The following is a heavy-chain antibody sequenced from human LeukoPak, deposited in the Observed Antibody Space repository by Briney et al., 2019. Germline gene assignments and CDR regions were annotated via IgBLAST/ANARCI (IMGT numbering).Heavy chain of an antibody. Sequence: PSETLSLTCTVSGGSISSHYWSWIRQSPGKGLEWIGYIYYSGSTNYNPSLKSRVTISVDTSKNQFSLKLSSVTAADTAVYYCARVATIIWAYFDYWGQGTLVTVSS. D-gene: IGHD5-12*01. CDR1: GGSISSHY. CDR3: ARVATIIWAYFDY. CDR2: IYYSGST. V-gene: IGHV4-59*11. J-gene: IGHJ4*02.